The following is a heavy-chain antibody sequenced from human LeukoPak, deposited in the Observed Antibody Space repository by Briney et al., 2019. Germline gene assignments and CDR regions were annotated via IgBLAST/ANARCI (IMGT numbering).Heavy chain of an antibody. CDR3: VRTSRYYYGSGNFDY. CDR1: GFTFSSYA. D-gene: IGHD3-10*01. CDR2: IYSGGFT. V-gene: IGHV3-66*01. J-gene: IGHJ4*02. Sequence: GGSLRLSCAASGFTFSSYAMSWVRQAPGKGLEWVSVIYSGGFTYYADSVKGRFTISRDNSKNTLYLQMNSLRAEDTAVYYCVRTSRYYYGSGNFDYWGQGTLVTVSS.